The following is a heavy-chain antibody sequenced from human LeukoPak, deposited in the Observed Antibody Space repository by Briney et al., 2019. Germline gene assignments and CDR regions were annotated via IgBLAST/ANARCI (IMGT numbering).Heavy chain of an antibody. Sequence: SSETLSLTCAVDGGSFSGYYWSWIRQPPAKGLEWNGEINHSGSSNYNPSLKSQVTISVDTSKNQFSLKLSSGTAADTAVYYCARGQPGRWLAYSYWGQGTLVTVSS. CDR1: GGSFSGYY. CDR3: ARGQPGRWLAYSY. D-gene: IGHD6-19*01. CDR2: INHSGSS. V-gene: IGHV4-34*01. J-gene: IGHJ4*02.